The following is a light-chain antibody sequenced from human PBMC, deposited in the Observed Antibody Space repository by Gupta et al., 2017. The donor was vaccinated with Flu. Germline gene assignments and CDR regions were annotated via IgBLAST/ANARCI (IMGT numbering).Light chain of an antibody. V-gene: IGKV3-11*01. CDR2: DPS. CDR3: QQRSNEPIT. CDR1: QSVGMN. Sequence: EIVLPQSPATLSLSPGERGTLSCRASQSVGMNLAGSQQKPGRAPRLLIYDPSSRATGIPARFSGSGFGTDFTRTINSLKPEDFAAYYGQQRSNEPITFGQGTRLEIK. J-gene: IGKJ5*01.